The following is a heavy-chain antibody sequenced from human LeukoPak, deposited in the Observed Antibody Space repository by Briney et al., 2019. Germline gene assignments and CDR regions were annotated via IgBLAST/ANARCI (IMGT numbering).Heavy chain of an antibody. CDR1: GGSISSSTYY. Sequence: SETLSLTCTVSGGSISSSTYYWGWIRQPPGKGLEWIGSIFHTGSTSYNPSLKSRVTISVDKSKNQFSLKLSSVTAADTAVYYCARDEGAFDIWGQGTMVTVSS. CDR2: IFHTGST. J-gene: IGHJ3*02. CDR3: ARDEGAFDI. V-gene: IGHV4-39*07.